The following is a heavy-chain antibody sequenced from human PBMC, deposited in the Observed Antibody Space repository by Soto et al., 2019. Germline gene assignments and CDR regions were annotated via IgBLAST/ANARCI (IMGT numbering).Heavy chain of an antibody. CDR1: GYTFTSYG. CDR3: ARGRDGDY. Sequence: QVHLVQSGAEVKKPGASVKVSCKASGYTFTSYGITWVRQAPEQGLEWMGWISAHNGNTDYAQKLQGRVIVTRDTSTSTAYMELRSLISDDTAVYYCARGRDGDYWGQGALVTVSS. CDR2: ISAHNGNT. D-gene: IGHD6-6*01. V-gene: IGHV1-18*01. J-gene: IGHJ4*02.